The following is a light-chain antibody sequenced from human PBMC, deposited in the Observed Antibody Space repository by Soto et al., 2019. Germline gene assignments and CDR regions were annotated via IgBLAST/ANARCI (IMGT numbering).Light chain of an antibody. CDR1: QNIKTN. CDR3: QQYNIWPRT. CDR2: GAF. Sequence: DIVLTQSRATLSVSQGERATLSCRASQNIKTNLAWYQHKPGQAPRLLIYGAFTGATGVPARFSGSGSRTEFTLTISSLRSEDFATYYCQQYNIWPRTFGQGTKV. J-gene: IGKJ1*01. V-gene: IGKV3-15*01.